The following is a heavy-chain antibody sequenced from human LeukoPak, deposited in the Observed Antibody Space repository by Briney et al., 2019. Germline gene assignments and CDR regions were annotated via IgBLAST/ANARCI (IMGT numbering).Heavy chain of an antibody. CDR2: IYYSGST. J-gene: IGHJ4*02. CDR3: ARDNYYDSAPMLFDY. Sequence: SETLSLTCTVSGGSLSSRSYYWGWIRQPPGKGLEWIGSIYYSGSTYYNPSLKSRVTILVDTSKNQFSLKLSSVTAADTAVYYCARDNYYDSAPMLFDYWGQGTLVTVSS. D-gene: IGHD3-22*01. V-gene: IGHV4-39*07. CDR1: GGSLSSRSYY.